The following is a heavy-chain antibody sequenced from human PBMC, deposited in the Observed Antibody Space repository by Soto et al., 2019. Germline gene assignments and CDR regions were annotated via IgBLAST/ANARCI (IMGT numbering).Heavy chain of an antibody. D-gene: IGHD2-15*01. Sequence: DVQLVESGGGLAQPGGSLRLSCAASGFTFGIYSMNWVRQAPGKGLEWVSYISSSSITIYYADSVKGRFTISRDNAKNSLYLQMSSLRDEDTAVYYCARGLSSYCNGGSCYPPGYWGQGTLVTVSS. CDR1: GFTFGIYS. J-gene: IGHJ4*02. CDR3: ARGLSSYCNGGSCYPPGY. CDR2: ISSSSITI. V-gene: IGHV3-48*02.